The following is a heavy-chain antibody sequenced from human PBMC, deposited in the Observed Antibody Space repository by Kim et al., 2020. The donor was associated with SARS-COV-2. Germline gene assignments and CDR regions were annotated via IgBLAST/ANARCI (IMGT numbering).Heavy chain of an antibody. CDR2: ISSSSSTI. CDR3: ATNEVVDY. Sequence: GGSLRPSCAASGFTFSSYSMNWVRRAPGKGLEWISYISSSSSTIYYADSVKGRFTISRDNPKNSLFLQMNSLRADDTAVYYCATNEVVDYWGQGTLVTVS. J-gene: IGHJ4*02. D-gene: IGHD2-15*01. V-gene: IGHV3-48*04. CDR1: GFTFSSYS.